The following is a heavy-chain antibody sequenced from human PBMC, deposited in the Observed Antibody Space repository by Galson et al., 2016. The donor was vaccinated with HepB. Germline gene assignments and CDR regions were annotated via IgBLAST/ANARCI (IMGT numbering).Heavy chain of an antibody. D-gene: IGHD2-2*01. Sequence: SETLSPTCTVSGRSISSSSYYWGWIRQPPGKGLEWFGSMFHSGSTDYKLSLNSRVTISVDTSKNQFSLRLSSVTAADTAVYYCARRTVVPAAIFDYWGQGTLVTVSS. CDR3: ARRTVVPAAIFDY. V-gene: IGHV4-39*01. CDR1: GRSISSSSYY. J-gene: IGHJ4*02. CDR2: MFHSGST.